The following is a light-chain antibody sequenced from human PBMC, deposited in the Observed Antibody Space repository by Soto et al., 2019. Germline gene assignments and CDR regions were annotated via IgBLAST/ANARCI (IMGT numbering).Light chain of an antibody. CDR3: QQYVSVPLP. V-gene: IGKV3-20*01. CDR2: GAS. Sequence: EIVLTQSPGTLSLSPGERATLSCRASQSVSTSYLAWYQQKPGQAPRLLIYGASSRATGIPDRFSGSGSGADFTLTISNLELKDFAVYYCQQYVSVPLPFGGGPKVEIK. CDR1: QSVSTSY. J-gene: IGKJ4*01.